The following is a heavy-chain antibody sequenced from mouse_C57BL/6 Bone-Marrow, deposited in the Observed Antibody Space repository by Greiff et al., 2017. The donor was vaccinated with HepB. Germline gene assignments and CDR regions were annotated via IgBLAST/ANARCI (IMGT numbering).Heavy chain of an antibody. Sequence: EVHLVESGGGLVKPGGSLKLSCAASGFTFSSYAMSWVRQTPEKRLEWVATISDGGSYTYYPDNVKGRFTISRDNAKNNLYLQMSHLKSEDTAMYYCAYYDYFAYWGQGTLVTVSA. CDR3: AYYDYFAY. CDR2: ISDGGSYT. D-gene: IGHD2-4*01. J-gene: IGHJ3*01. V-gene: IGHV5-4*01. CDR1: GFTFSSYA.